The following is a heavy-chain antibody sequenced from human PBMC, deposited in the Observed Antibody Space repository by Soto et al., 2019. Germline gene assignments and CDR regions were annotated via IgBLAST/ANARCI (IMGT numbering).Heavy chain of an antibody. V-gene: IGHV3-23*01. Sequence: GGSLRLSCAASGFTFSSYSMNWVRQAPGKGLVWVSAIGSSGTTTYHADYVKGRFTISRDNSKNTLYLQMDTLRAEDTAVYYCAKGSSAARPYYFDYWGQGILVTVSS. CDR3: AKGSSAARPYYFDY. D-gene: IGHD2-2*02. CDR2: IGSSGTTT. J-gene: IGHJ4*02. CDR1: GFTFSSYS.